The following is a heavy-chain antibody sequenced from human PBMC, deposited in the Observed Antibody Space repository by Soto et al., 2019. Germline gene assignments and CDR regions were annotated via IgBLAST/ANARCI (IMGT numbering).Heavy chain of an antibody. CDR2: INPILSMS. Sequence: QVQLVQSGAEVKRPGSSVKVSCKASGDTFAFYSINWVRQAPGLGLEWMGRINPILSMSNYAQRFQGRVTMTADKSTSTAYMVLNSLRSEDTAMYYCATSYGSGYRAFDYWCQGALVTVSS. CDR3: ATSYGSGYRAFDY. J-gene: IGHJ4*02. D-gene: IGHD3-10*01. V-gene: IGHV1-69*02. CDR1: GDTFAFYS.